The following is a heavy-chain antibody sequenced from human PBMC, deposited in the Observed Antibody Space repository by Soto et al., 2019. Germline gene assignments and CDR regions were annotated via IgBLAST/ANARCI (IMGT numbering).Heavy chain of an antibody. Sequence: RLSCTAFGFNFISYGMHRVRQAPGKGLEWVAVISYDGSNKYYADSVKGRFTISRDNSKNTLYLQMNSLRAEDTAVYYCAKLPRDIVVVVAAPDAFDIWVQGTMVTVSS. CDR2: ISYDGSNK. J-gene: IGHJ3*02. CDR3: AKLPRDIVVVVAAPDAFDI. CDR1: GFNFISYG. D-gene: IGHD2-15*01. V-gene: IGHV3-30*18.